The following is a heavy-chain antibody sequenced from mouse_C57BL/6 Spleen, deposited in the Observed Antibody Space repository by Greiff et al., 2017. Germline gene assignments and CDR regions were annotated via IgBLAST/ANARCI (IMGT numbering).Heavy chain of an antibody. J-gene: IGHJ1*03. CDR3: ARDYYGSSYAWYFDV. D-gene: IGHD1-1*01. CDR2: ISYDGSN. Sequence: EVQLVESGPGLVKPSQSLSLTCSVTGYSITSGYYWNWIRQFPGNKLECMGYISYDGSNNYNPSLKNRISITRDTSKNQFFLKLNSVTTEDTATYYCARDYYGSSYAWYFDVWGTGTTVTVSS. CDR1: GYSITSGYY. V-gene: IGHV3-6*01.